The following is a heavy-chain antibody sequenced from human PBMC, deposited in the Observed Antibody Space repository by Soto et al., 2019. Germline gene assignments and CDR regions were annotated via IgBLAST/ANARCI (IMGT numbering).Heavy chain of an antibody. Sequence: GGSLRLSCAASGFTFSSYAMHWVRQAPGKGLEWVAVISYDGSNKYYADSVKGRFTISRDNSKNTLYLQMNSLRAEDTAVYYCARVAARPFDYWGQGTLVTASS. CDR3: ARVAARPFDY. J-gene: IGHJ4*02. CDR1: GFTFSSYA. D-gene: IGHD6-6*01. V-gene: IGHV3-30-3*01. CDR2: ISYDGSNK.